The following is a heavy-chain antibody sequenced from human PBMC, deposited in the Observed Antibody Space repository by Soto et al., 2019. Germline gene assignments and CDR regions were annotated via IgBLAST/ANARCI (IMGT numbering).Heavy chain of an antibody. Sequence: GGSLRLSCAASGFTFSSHWMHWVRQAPEQGLVWVSRINRDGTNTNYADSVEGRFTISRDNTNNTLYVQMNSLRVEDTAVHYCVRGRRSYGYDFDYWGRGILVTVSS. CDR1: GFTFSSHW. V-gene: IGHV3-74*01. J-gene: IGHJ4*02. CDR3: VRGRRSYGYDFDY. CDR2: INRDGTNT. D-gene: IGHD3-16*01.